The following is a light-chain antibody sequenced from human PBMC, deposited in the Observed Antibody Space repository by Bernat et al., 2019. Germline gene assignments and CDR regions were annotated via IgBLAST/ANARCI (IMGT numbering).Light chain of an antibody. J-gene: IGKJ1*01. Sequence: DIQMTQSPSSLSASVGDRVTITCRASQSISSYLNWYQQQPGKAPQLLIYAASSLQSGVPSRFSGSGSGTDFTLTIISLQPEDFATYYCQQSYSTLPWTFGQGTKVEIK. CDR2: AAS. CDR1: QSISSY. V-gene: IGKV1-39*01. CDR3: QQSYSTLPWT.